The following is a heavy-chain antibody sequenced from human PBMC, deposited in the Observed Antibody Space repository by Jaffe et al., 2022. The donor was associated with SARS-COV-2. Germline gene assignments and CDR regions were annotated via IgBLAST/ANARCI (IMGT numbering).Heavy chain of an antibody. D-gene: IGHD3-10*01. J-gene: IGHJ3*02. CDR1: GYTFTNYA. CDR3: ARAGSWASDI. CDR2: ISAHNGHT. Sequence: QVQLVQSGAEVKKPGASVKVSCKASGYTFTNYAVSWVRQVPGQGLEWMGWISAHNGHTEYALKFQGRLTMTSDTSTSMTYMELRSLRSDDTAVYYCARAGSWASDIWGQGTMVTVSS. V-gene: IGHV1-18*01.